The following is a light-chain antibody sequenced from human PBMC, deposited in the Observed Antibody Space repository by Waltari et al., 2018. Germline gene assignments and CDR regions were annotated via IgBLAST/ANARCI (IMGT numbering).Light chain of an antibody. V-gene: IGLV2-14*01. J-gene: IGLJ2*01. CDR1: GSDSGGYAY. CDR2: DVS. CDR3: SSFTSSTTGI. Sequence: SALTQTDDVSGSPGQAIPVAFSGVGSDSGGYAYVSWYQQHPGKAPKVIIYDVSNRPSGVSTRFSGSKSGSSASLTISGLQAEDEADYYCSSFTSSTTGIFGGGTKLTVL.